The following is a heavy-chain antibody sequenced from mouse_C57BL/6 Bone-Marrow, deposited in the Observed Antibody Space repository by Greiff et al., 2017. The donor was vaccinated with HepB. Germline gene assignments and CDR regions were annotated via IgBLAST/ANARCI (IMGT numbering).Heavy chain of an antibody. CDR1: GFTFSSHA. CDR2: ISSGGDYI. V-gene: IGHV5-9-1*02. Sequence: EVKLMESGEGLVKPGGSLKLSCAASGFTFSSHAMSWVRQTPEKRLEWVAYISSGGDYIYYADTVKGRFTISRDNARNTLYLQMSSLKSEDTAMYYCTRERLRQGDYFDYWGQGTTLTVSS. D-gene: IGHD2-2*01. J-gene: IGHJ2*01. CDR3: TRERLRQGDYFDY.